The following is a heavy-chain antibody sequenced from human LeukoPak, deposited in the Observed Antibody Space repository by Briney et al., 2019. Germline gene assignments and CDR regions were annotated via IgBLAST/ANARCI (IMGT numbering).Heavy chain of an antibody. Sequence: GSLRLSCAASGLTFSNYGMSWVRQAPGKGREWVSAMTGSGDTTYYADSVKGRFTISRDNSKNTLYLQMNSLRAEDTAVYYCAKDRIGAVMYFDDWGQGTLVTVSS. J-gene: IGHJ4*02. D-gene: IGHD6-13*01. CDR1: GLTFSNYG. CDR3: AKDRIGAVMYFDD. V-gene: IGHV3-23*01. CDR2: MTGSGDTT.